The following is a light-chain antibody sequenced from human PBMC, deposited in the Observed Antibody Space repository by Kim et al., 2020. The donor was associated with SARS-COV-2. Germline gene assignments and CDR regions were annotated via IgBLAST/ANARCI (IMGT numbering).Light chain of an antibody. J-gene: IGKJ1*01. CDR3: QQYSSSPAT. CDR1: RSVSRNY. V-gene: IGKV3-20*01. CDR2: GAS. Sequence: SPVERATLSCGASRSVSRNYVAWSQQKPGQAPRLLIYGASSRATGIPDRFSGSGSGTDFTLTITRLEPEDFAVYYCQQYSSSPATFGQGTKVDIK.